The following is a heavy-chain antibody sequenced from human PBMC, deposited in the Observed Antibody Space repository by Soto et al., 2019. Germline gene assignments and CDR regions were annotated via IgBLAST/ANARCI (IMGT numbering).Heavy chain of an antibody. CDR3: ARVSDYGDYADY. Sequence: GASVKVSCKASGYTFTSYDINWVRQATGQGLEWMGWMNPNSGNTGYAQKFQGRVTMTRNTSISTAYMELSSLRSEDTAVYYCARVSDYGDYADYWGQGTLVTVSS. CDR2: MNPNSGNT. V-gene: IGHV1-8*01. CDR1: GYTFTSYD. D-gene: IGHD4-17*01. J-gene: IGHJ4*02.